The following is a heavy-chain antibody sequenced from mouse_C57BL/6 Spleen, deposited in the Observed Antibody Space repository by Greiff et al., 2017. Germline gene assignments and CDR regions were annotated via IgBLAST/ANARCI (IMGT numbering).Heavy chain of an antibody. J-gene: IGHJ3*01. D-gene: IGHD1-1*01. CDR1: GYTFTNYW. CDR2: IYPGGGYT. V-gene: IGHV1-63*01. Sequence: QVQLQQSGAELVRPGTSVKMSCKASGYTFTNYWIGWAKQRPGHGLEWIGDIYPGGGYTNYNEKFKGKATLTADKSSSTAYMQFSSLTSEDSAIYSCARRGYYGSSPGWFAYWGQGTLVTVSA. CDR3: ARRGYYGSSPGWFAY.